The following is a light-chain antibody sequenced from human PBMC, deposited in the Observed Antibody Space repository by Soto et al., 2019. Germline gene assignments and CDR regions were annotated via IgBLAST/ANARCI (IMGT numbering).Light chain of an antibody. CDR1: SSYVGGYNH. Sequence: QSVLTHPASLSESPLQSVSVCCAGTSSYVGGYNHVSWHQQHADKAPKLLIHEVSNRPSGVSNRFSGSKSGNTASLTISGLQAEDEADYYCTSYKSISTYVLGTGTXV. CDR2: EVS. V-gene: IGLV2-14*01. J-gene: IGLJ1*01. CDR3: TSYKSISTYV.